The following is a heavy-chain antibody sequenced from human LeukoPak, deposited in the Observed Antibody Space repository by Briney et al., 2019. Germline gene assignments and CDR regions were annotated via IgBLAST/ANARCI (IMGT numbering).Heavy chain of an antibody. D-gene: IGHD3-16*01. V-gene: IGHV3-23*01. J-gene: IGHJ4*02. CDR2: ISGSGGST. Sequence: GGSLRLSCAASGFTFSSYAIIWVRQTPGQGLKGVSAISGSGGSTYYANSVKGRVTISRDNSKNPLYLQMNSLRAEDTAVYYCAKDPQGDWGQGTLVTVSS. CDR1: GFTFSSYA. CDR3: AKDPQGD.